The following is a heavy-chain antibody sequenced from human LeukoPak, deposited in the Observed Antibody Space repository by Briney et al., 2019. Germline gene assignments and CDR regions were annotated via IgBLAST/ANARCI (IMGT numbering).Heavy chain of an antibody. CDR2: IKQDGSEK. D-gene: IGHD5-18*01. V-gene: IGHV3-7*01. CDR3: ASRGYSYGYLVRY. CDR1: GFTFSSYW. J-gene: IGHJ4*02. Sequence: GGSLRLSCAASGFTFSSYWMSWVRQAPGKGLEWVANIKQDGSEKYYVDSVKGRFTISRDNAKNTLYLQMNSLRAEDTAVYYCASRGYSYGYLVRYWGQGTLVTVSS.